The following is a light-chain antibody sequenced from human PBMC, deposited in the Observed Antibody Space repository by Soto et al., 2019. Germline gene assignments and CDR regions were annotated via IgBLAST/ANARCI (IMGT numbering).Light chain of an antibody. V-gene: IGKV1-9*01. J-gene: IGKJ5*01. CDR3: QQLNSYPIT. CDR2: AAS. Sequence: IQMTQSPSSLSASVGDRVTITCRASQSISSYLNWYQQKPGKAPKLLIYAASTLQSGGPSRFSGSGSGTEFTLTISSLQPEDFATYYCQQLNSYPITFGQGTRLEIK. CDR1: QSISSY.